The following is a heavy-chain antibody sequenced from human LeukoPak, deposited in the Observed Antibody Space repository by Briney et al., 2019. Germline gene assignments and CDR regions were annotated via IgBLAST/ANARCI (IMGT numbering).Heavy chain of an antibody. CDR2: MYYSGNT. Sequence: PSETLSLTCXVSVDSISXXXXXXXXQPPXKGLEWIGYMYYSGNTNYNPSLKSRLXXXXDTSKNQFSLKLSSVTAADTAVYYCARGKYYFDYWGQGTLVTVSS. CDR1: VDSISXXX. J-gene: IGHJ4*02. V-gene: IGHV4-59*01. CDR3: ARGKYYFDY.